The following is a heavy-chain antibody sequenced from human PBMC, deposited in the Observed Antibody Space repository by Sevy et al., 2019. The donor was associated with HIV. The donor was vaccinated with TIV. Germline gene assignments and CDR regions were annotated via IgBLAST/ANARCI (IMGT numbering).Heavy chain of an antibody. CDR1: GFTFSSYG. D-gene: IGHD4-17*01. CDR2: IWYDGSNK. V-gene: IGHV3-33*01. CDR3: ARHDYGDWMAFDY. J-gene: IGHJ4*02. Sequence: GGSLRLSCAASGFTFSSYGMHWVRQAPGKGLEWVAVIWYDGSNKYYAYSVKGRFTISRDNSKNTLYLQMNSLRAEDTAVYYCARHDYGDWMAFDYWGQGTLVTVSS.